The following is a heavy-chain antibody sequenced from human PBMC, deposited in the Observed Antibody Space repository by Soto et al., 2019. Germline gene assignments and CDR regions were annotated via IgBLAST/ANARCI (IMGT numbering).Heavy chain of an antibody. J-gene: IGHJ4*02. CDR1: GFTFTSYG. D-gene: IGHD2-15*01. V-gene: IGHV1-18*01. CDR2: ISAYNGNT. CDR3: ATLLRHPLY. Sequence: APVKVSCKASGFTFTSYGISWLRQAPGQGLEWMGWISAYNGNTNYAQKLQGRVTMTTDTSTSTAYMELRSLRSDDTAVYYCATLLRHPLYWGQGTLVTVSS.